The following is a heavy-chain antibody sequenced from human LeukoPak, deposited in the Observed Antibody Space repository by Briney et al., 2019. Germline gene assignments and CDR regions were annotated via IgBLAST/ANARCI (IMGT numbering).Heavy chain of an antibody. Sequence: SETLSLTCTVSGCSFSSYYWSWIRQPPGKGLEWIGYIYYSGSTNYNPSLKSRVTISVDTSKNQFSLKLSSVTAADTAVYYCARGTMVRGVIINDNWFDPWGQGTLVTVSS. CDR2: IYYSGST. V-gene: IGHV4-59*01. CDR3: ARGTMVRGVIINDNWFDP. D-gene: IGHD3-10*01. J-gene: IGHJ5*02. CDR1: GCSFSSYY.